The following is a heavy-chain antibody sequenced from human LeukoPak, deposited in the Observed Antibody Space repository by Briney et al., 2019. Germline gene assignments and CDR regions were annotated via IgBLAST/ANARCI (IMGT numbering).Heavy chain of an antibody. Sequence: SQTLSLTCTVSDGSVTSGNYYWNWIRQPAGKGLEWIGRIYTNGGASYNPSLKSRVTISIDASKNQFSLKLSSVTAADTAVYYCAREPPGYWGQGILVTVSS. V-gene: IGHV4-61*02. CDR1: DGSVTSGNYY. CDR3: AREPPGY. J-gene: IGHJ4*02. CDR2: IYTNGGA.